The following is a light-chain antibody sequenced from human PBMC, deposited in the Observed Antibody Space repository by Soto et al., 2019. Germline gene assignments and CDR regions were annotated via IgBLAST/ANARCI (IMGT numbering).Light chain of an antibody. CDR1: QSVNSH. J-gene: IGKJ4*01. Sequence: EVVMTQSPATLSVSPGDRATYSCRASQSVNSHLAWYQQKPGQAPRLLIYATSTRASGVPARFSGSGSGTEFTLTISSLQSEDSAIYYCQQYDDWRLLSFGGGTKVEI. CDR3: QQYDDWRLLS. V-gene: IGKV3-15*01. CDR2: ATS.